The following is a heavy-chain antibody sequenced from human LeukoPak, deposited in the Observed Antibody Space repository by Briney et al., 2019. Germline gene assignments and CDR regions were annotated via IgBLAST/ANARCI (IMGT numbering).Heavy chain of an antibody. D-gene: IGHD6-13*01. CDR1: GFTFSSYA. V-gene: IGHV3-23*01. CDR3: AKGFVKAAAGMGFLIDY. CDR2: FSGSGGST. Sequence: GGSLRLSCAASGFTFSSYAMSWVRQAPGKGLEWVSTFSGSGGSTHYADSVKGRFTISRDNSKNALYLQMNSLRAEDTAVYYCAKGFVKAAAGMGFLIDYWGQGTLVTVSS. J-gene: IGHJ4*02.